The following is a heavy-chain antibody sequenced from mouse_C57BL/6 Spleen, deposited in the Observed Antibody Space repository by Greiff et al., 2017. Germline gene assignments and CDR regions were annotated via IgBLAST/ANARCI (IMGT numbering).Heavy chain of an antibody. D-gene: IGHD4-1*01. CDR3: ELGHYFDY. CDR2: IYPGDGDT. J-gene: IGHJ2*01. Sequence: QVQLKESGPELVKPGASVKISCKASGYAFSSSWMNWVKQRPGKGLEWIGRIYPGDGDTNYNGKFKGKATLTADKSSSTAYMQLSSLTSEDSAVYFCELGHYFDYWGQGTTLTVSS. V-gene: IGHV1-82*01. CDR1: GYAFSSSW.